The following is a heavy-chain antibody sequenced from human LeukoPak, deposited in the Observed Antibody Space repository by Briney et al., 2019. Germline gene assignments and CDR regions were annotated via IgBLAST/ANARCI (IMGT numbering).Heavy chain of an antibody. J-gene: IGHJ5*02. CDR1: GGSISSHH. V-gene: IGHV4-59*08. CDR3: ARLGTHGDYLNP. CDR2: IYYSGNT. D-gene: IGHD4-17*01. Sequence: SETLSLTCTVSGGSISSHHWSWIRQPPGKGLEWIGYIYYSGNTNYNPSLKSRVIISLDTSKSQFSLKLNSVTAADTAVYYCARLGTHGDYLNPWGQGTLVTVSS.